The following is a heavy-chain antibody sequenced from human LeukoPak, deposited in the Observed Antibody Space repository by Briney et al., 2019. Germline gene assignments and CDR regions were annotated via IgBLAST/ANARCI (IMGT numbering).Heavy chain of an antibody. Sequence: ASVKVSCKASGYTFTSYGISWVRQAPGQGLEWMGLISAYNGKTNYAQNLQGRVTMTTDTSTSTAYMELRSLRSDDTAVYYCARVSNGDSSGFCSFGYWGQGTLVTVSS. J-gene: IGHJ4*02. V-gene: IGHV1-18*01. D-gene: IGHD6-19*01. CDR1: GYTFTSYG. CDR3: ARVSNGDSSGFCSFGY. CDR2: ISAYNGKT.